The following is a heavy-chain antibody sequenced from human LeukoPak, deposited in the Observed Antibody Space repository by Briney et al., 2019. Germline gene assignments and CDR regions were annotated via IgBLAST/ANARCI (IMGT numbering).Heavy chain of an antibody. CDR2: ISSSSSYI. CDR1: GFTFSSYS. J-gene: IGHJ3*02. Sequence: GGSLRLSSAASGFTFSSYSMNWVRQAPGKGLEWVSSISSSSSYIYYADSVKGRFTISRDNAKNSLYLQMNSLRAEDTAVYYCARDGELLWFGELSTPDAFDIWGQGTMVTVSS. CDR3: ARDGELLWFGELSTPDAFDI. D-gene: IGHD3-10*01. V-gene: IGHV3-21*01.